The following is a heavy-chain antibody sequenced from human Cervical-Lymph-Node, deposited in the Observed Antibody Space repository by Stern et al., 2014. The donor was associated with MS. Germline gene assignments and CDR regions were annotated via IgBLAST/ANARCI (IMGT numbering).Heavy chain of an antibody. CDR1: GFIFSNYW. V-gene: IGHV3-74*01. Sequence: EVHLVESGGGLVQPGGSLRLSCAASGFIFSNYWMHWVRQAPGKGLVWVSHIYSDGSTTNYADSVRGRFTISRDNAKNTLYLQMNSLRAEDTAVYYCVRDDYGMDVWGRGTTVTVSS. CDR2: IYSDGSTT. CDR3: VRDDYGMDV. J-gene: IGHJ6*02.